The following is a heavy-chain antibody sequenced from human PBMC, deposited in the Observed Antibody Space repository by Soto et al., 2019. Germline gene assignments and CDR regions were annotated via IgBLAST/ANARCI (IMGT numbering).Heavy chain of an antibody. D-gene: IGHD6-19*01. Sequence: AGGSLRLSCAASGFTFSSYGMHLVRQAPGKGLEWVAVISYDGSNKYYADSVKGRFTISRDNSKNTLYLQMNSLRAEDTAVYYCAKPDSRGSSGWYNYWGQGTLVTVSS. V-gene: IGHV3-30*18. CDR1: GFTFSSYG. J-gene: IGHJ4*02. CDR3: AKPDSRGSSGWYNY. CDR2: ISYDGSNK.